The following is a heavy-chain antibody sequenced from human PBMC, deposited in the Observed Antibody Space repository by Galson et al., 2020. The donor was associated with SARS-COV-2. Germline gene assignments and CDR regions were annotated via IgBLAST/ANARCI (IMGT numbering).Heavy chain of an antibody. J-gene: IGHJ6*02. D-gene: IGHD3-22*01. Sequence: ASVKVSCKASGYTFTSYDINWVRQATGQGLEWMGWMNPNSGNTGYAQKFQGRVTMTRNTSISTAYMELSSLRSEDTAVYYCARAQVDRSTYYYDSSGYYPYYYYGMDVWGQGTTVTVSS. CDR2: MNPNSGNT. CDR3: ARAQVDRSTYYYDSSGYYPYYYYGMDV. V-gene: IGHV1-8*01. CDR1: GYTFTSYD.